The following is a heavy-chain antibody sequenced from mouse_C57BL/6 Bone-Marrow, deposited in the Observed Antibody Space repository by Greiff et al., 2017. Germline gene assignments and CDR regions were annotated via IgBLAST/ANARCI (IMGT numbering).Heavy chain of an antibody. CDR3: ARTHYYGSPWFAY. D-gene: IGHD1-1*01. J-gene: IGHJ3*01. Sequence: VQLQQSEAELVKPGASVKLSCTASGFNIKDSYMHWVKQRTEQGLVWIGRIDPEDGETKYAPKFQGKATIPADTSSYTAYLHLRSLISEVTAVYYCARTHYYGSPWFAYWDQGTLVTVSA. CDR1: GFNIKDSY. V-gene: IGHV14-2*01. CDR2: IDPEDGET.